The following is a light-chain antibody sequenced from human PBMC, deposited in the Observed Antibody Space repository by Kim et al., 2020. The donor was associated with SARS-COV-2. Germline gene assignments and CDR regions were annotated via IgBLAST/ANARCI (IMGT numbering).Light chain of an antibody. J-gene: IGKJ2*01. CDR1: QSVSSSY. CDR3: QQYGSSPQVYT. CDR2: GAS. V-gene: IGKV3-20*01. Sequence: EIVLTQSPCTLSLSPGERATLSCRASQSVSSSYLAWYQQKPGQAPRLLIYGASSRATGIPDRFSGSGSGTDFTLTISRLEPEDFAVYYCQQYGSSPQVYTFGQGTKLEI.